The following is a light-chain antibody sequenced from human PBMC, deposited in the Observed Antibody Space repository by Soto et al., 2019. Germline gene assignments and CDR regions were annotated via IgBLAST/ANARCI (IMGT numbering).Light chain of an antibody. CDR3: QQSHNWPKT. CDR2: DAS. J-gene: IGKJ1*01. V-gene: IGKV3-15*01. Sequence: EIVMTQSPDTLSVSPGETATLSCRASQSVSSNLAWYQQKPGQAPRLLISDASTRAAGLPARLSGSGSGTDFTPTISSLKSEDFAVYYCQQSHNWPKTFGQGTKVQIK. CDR1: QSVSSN.